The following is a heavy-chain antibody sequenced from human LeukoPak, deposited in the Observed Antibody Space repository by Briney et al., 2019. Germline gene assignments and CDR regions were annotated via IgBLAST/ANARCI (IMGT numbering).Heavy chain of an antibody. CDR1: GYTFTSYY. CDR2: ISGYNAKT. V-gene: IGHV1-18*01. Sequence: ASVKVSCKGSGYTFTSYYITWVRQAPGQGLEWMGWISGYNAKTKYVQNLQGRVTMTTDTSTSTAYMELRSLRSDDTAVYYCARYIYGYLHYWGQGTLVTVSS. D-gene: IGHD5-18*01. J-gene: IGHJ4*02. CDR3: ARYIYGYLHY.